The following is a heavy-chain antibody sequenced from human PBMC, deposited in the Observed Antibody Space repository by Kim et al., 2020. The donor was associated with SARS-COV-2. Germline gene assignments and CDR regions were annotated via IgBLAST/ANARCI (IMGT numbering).Heavy chain of an antibody. Sequence: GGSLRLSCAASGFTFGDYAMHWVRQAPGKGLEWVSGISWRSDNIYYAGSVEGRFTISRDNAKNSLFLQMSGLRHEDTAVYYCARDLSGLDCTSTTCFIYGMDDWGQGTTVTVSS. CDR2: ISWRSDNI. D-gene: IGHD2-2*01. J-gene: IGHJ6*02. V-gene: IGHV3-9*01. CDR1: GFTFGDYA. CDR3: ARDLSGLDCTSTTCFIYGMDD.